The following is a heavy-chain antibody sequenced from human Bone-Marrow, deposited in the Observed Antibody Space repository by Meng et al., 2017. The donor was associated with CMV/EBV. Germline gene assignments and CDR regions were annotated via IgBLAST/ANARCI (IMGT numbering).Heavy chain of an antibody. V-gene: IGHV3-7*01. CDR1: GFTLSGYW. D-gene: IGHD4-11*01. CDR2: ITQDGSEK. J-gene: IGHJ6*01. Sequence: GAALKISYAAAGFTLSGYWMTWVRQAPGKGVEWVANITQDGSEKHDVDSLKGGFTIFRDNAKKSKNLLMNSLRAEDTAVYYCARAAYSNYPYHYYGMDVWGQGNTVTVYS. CDR3: ARAAYSNYPYHYYGMDV.